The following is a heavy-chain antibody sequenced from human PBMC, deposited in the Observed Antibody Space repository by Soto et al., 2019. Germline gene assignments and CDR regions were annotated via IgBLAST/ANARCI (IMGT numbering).Heavy chain of an antibody. CDR1: GFTFSSYS. D-gene: IGHD6-19*01. J-gene: IGHJ5*02. CDR2: ISTSGSTI. V-gene: IGHV3-48*01. Sequence: EVQLVESGGGLVQPGGSLRLSCAASGFTFSSYSMNWVRQAPGKGLEWISYISTSGSTIYYADSVKGRFTISRDNAIGSLYLQMNSLRAEDTAVYYCARTAVAGISGWFDPWGQGTLVTVSS. CDR3: ARTAVAGISGWFDP.